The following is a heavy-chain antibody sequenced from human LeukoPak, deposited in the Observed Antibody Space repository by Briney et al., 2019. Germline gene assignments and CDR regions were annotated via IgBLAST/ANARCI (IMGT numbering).Heavy chain of an antibody. CDR2: FDPEDGET. CDR3: ATARIQPLNYYYYGMDV. V-gene: IGHV1-24*01. CDR1: GYTLTELS. D-gene: IGHD5-18*01. Sequence: ASVKVSCKVSGYTLTELSMHWVRQAPGKGLEWMGGFDPEDGETVYAQKFQGRVTMTEDTSTDTAYMELSSLRSEDTAVYYCATARIQPLNYYYYGMDVWGQGTTVTVSS. J-gene: IGHJ6*02.